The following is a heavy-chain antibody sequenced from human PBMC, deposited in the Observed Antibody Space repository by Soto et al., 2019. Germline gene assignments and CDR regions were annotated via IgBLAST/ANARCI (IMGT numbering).Heavy chain of an antibody. CDR1: GVSISSYY. Sequence: SETLSLTCTVSGVSISSYYWSWIRQPAGKGLEWIGRISPSGSTSYNPSLKSRVTISVDTSKNQFSLKLSSVTAADTAVYYCARDRYYYDSSGNGQVWFDPWGQGTLVTVSP. CDR2: ISPSGST. J-gene: IGHJ5*02. D-gene: IGHD3-22*01. CDR3: ARDRYYYDSSGNGQVWFDP. V-gene: IGHV4-4*07.